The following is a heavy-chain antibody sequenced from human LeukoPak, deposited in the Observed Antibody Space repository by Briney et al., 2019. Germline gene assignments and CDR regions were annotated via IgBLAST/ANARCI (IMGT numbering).Heavy chain of an antibody. V-gene: IGHV3-74*01. CDR3: AELGITMIGGV. D-gene: IGHD3-10*02. CDR1: GFTFKNSW. J-gene: IGHJ6*04. CDR2: MDADGSNT. Sequence: GGSLRLSCVASGFTFKNSWMHWVRQAPGKGLVWVSRMDADGSNTHYVDSVKGRFTISRDNAKDTLYLQMNSLRVEDTAVYYCAELGITMIGGVWGKGTTVTISS.